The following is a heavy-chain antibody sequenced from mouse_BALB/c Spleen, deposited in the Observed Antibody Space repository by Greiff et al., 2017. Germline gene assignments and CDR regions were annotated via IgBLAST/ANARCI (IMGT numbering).Heavy chain of an antibody. D-gene: IGHD2-2*01. CDR3: TRGDGYDSAWFAY. V-gene: IGHV1S81*02. J-gene: IGHJ3*01. CDR2: INPSNGGT. Sequence: VQLQQSGAELVKPGASVKLSCKASGYTFTSYYMYWVKQRPGQGLEWIGEINPSNGGTNFNEKFKSKATLTVDKSSSTAYMQLSSLTSEDSAVYYCTRGDGYDSAWFAYWGQGTLVTVSA. CDR1: GYTFTSYY.